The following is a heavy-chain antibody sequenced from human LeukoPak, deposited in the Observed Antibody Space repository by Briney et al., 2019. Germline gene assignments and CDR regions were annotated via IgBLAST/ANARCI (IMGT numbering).Heavy chain of an antibody. CDR3: ARDYAYYGSGSYEQWFDP. D-gene: IGHD3-10*01. CDR2: MNPNSGNT. CDR1: GYTFTSYD. Sequence: GASVKVSCKASGYTFTSYDINWVRQATGQGLEWMGWMNPNSGNTGYAQKFQGRVTMTRNTSISTAYMELSSLRAEDTAVYYCARDYAYYGSGSYEQWFDPWGQGTLVTVSS. V-gene: IGHV1-8*01. J-gene: IGHJ5*02.